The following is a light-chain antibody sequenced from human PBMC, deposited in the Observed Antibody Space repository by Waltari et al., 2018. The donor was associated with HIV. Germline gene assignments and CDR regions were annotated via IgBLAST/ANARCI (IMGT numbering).Light chain of an antibody. V-gene: IGKV2-28*01. J-gene: IGKJ4*01. CDR1: QSLLHSNGYNY. CDR3: MQVLQTPFT. CDR2: LGS. Sequence: DIVMTQSPLSLSVTPGEPASISCRSSQSLLHSNGYNYLDWYLQRPGQSPRLLIYLGSNRASGVPDRFSGSGSGTDFTLKINRVEAEDFGVYFCMQVLQTPFTFGGGTRVDIK.